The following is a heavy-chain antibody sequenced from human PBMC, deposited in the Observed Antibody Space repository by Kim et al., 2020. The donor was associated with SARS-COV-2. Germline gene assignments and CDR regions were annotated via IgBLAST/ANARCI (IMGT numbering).Heavy chain of an antibody. CDR3: AKSTEGRFDY. D-gene: IGHD3-10*01. Sequence: GGSLRLSCAASGFTFSSYGMHWVRQAPGKGLEWVAVISYDGSNKYYADSVKGRFTISRDNSKNTLYLQMNSLRAEDTAVHYCAKSTEGRFDYWGQGTLVTVSS. CDR2: ISYDGSNK. V-gene: IGHV3-30*18. CDR1: GFTFSSYG. J-gene: IGHJ4*02.